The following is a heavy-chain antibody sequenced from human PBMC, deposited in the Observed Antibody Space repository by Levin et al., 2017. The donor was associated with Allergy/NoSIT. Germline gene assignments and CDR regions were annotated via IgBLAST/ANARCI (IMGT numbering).Heavy chain of an antibody. CDR2: ISSSSSYI. Sequence: GGSLRLSCAASGFTFSSYSMNWVRQAPGKGLEWVSSISSSSSYIYYADSVKGRFTISRDNAKNSLYLQMNSLRAEDTAVYYCARDAQSDDWRGSPYPHGNYYYYGMDVWGQGTTVTVSS. J-gene: IGHJ6*02. CDR3: ARDAQSDDWRGSPYPHGNYYYYGMDV. D-gene: IGHD3-10*01. CDR1: GFTFSSYS. V-gene: IGHV3-21*01.